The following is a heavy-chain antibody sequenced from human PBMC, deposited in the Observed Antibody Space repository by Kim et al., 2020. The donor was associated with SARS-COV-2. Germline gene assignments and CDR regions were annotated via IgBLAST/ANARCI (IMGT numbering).Heavy chain of an antibody. J-gene: IGHJ6*02. V-gene: IGHV1-69*04. CDR3: ARDWWVDCSSTSCYQGIADYYYYGMDV. Sequence: SVKVSCKASGGTFSSYAISWVRQAPGQGLEWMGRIIPILGIANYAQKFQGRVTITADKSTSTAYMELSSLRSEDTAVYYCARDWWVDCSSTSCYQGIADYYYYGMDVWGQGTTVTVSS. D-gene: IGHD2-2*01. CDR2: IIPILGIA. CDR1: GGTFSSYA.